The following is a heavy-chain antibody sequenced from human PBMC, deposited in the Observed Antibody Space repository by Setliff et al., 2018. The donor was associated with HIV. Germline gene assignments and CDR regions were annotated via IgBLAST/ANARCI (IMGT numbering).Heavy chain of an antibody. Sequence: GGSLRLSCSVSGFSFSDNYMGWIRLAPGKGLEWISSISHSGSPTHYADSVKGRFTISRDNAKKSLYLEMNRLRVDDTAVYYCVSVITVLRLYEWSYYFESWGQGTLVTVSS. CDR3: VSVITVLRLYEWSYYFES. D-gene: IGHD3-3*01. V-gene: IGHV3-11*01. CDR1: GFSFSDNY. CDR2: ISHSGSPT. J-gene: IGHJ4*02.